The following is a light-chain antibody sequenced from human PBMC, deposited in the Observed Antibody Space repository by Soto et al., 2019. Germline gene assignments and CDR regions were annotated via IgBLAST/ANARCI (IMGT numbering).Light chain of an antibody. CDR2: VTS. CDR1: QSVSIN. V-gene: IGKV3-15*01. J-gene: IGKJ4*01. Sequence: EIVMTQSPATLSVSPGERATLSCRDSQSVSINLAWYQQKPGQAPRLLIYVTSTRATGIPARFSGSGSGTDFTLTISTLQSEDFAVYYCQQYNKWPLTFGGGTKVEIK. CDR3: QQYNKWPLT.